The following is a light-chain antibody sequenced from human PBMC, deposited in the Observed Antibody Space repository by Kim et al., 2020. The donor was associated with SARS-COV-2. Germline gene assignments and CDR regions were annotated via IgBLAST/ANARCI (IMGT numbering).Light chain of an antibody. J-gene: IGKJ2*01. CDR1: QSVSSSF. CDR3: QHYGGSPPKYT. Sequence: EIVLTQSPGTLSLSSGERATLSCRASQSVSSSFLAWYQQKPGQAPRLLIYGASSRATGTPDRFSGSGSGTDFTLTISRLEPEDFAVYYCQHYGGSPPKYTFGQGTKLEI. V-gene: IGKV3-20*01. CDR2: GAS.